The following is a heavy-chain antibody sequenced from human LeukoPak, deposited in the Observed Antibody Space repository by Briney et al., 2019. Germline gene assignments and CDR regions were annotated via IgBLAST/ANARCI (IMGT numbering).Heavy chain of an antibody. V-gene: IGHV3-11*01. CDR1: GFTFSDYY. D-gene: IGHD2-2*01. CDR2: ISSRGTIT. CDR3: ASTDRLVVPAAPPGY. J-gene: IGHJ4*02. Sequence: GGSLRLSCVASGFTFSDYYMSWIRQAPGKGLEWVSHISSRGTITYYADSVKGRFTISRDNAKNSLCLQMNSLRAEDTAVYYCASTDRLVVPAAPPGYWGQGTLVTVSS.